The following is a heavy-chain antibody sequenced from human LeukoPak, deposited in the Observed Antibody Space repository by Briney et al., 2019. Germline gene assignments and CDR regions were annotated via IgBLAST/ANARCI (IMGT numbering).Heavy chain of an antibody. Sequence: SETLSLTCTVSGGSISSYYWSWIRQPAGKGLEWIGRIYTSGSTNYNPSLKSRVTMSVDTSKNQFSLKLSSVTAADTAVYYCARDSTLDRPYNWNYGAFDIWGQGTMVTVSS. J-gene: IGHJ3*02. D-gene: IGHD1-7*01. CDR3: ARDSTLDRPYNWNYGAFDI. V-gene: IGHV4-4*07. CDR1: GGSISSYY. CDR2: IYTSGST.